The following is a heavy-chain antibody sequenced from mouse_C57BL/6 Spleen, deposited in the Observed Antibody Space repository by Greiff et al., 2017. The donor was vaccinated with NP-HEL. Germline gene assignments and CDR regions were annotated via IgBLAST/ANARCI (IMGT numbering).Heavy chain of an antibody. D-gene: IGHD1-1*01. CDR1: GFSLSTSGMG. CDR2: IYWDDDK. Sequence: QVQLKQSGPGILQSSQTLSLTCSFSGFSLSTSGMGVSWIRQPSGKGLEWLAHIYWDDDKRYNPSLKSRLTISKDTSRNQVFLKITSVDTADTATYYCARRATTVSSYGGWYFDVWGTGTTVTVSS. J-gene: IGHJ1*03. CDR3: ARRATTVSSYGGWYFDV. V-gene: IGHV8-12*01.